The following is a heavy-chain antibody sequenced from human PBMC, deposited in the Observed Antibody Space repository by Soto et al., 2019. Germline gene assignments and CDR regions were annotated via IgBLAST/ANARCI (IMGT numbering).Heavy chain of an antibody. CDR2: ISSSSSYT. Sequence: PGGSLRLSCAASGFTFSDYYMSWIRQAPGKGLEWVSYISSSSSYTNYADSVKGRFTISRDNAKNSLYLQMNSLRAEDTAVYYCRKLERRMGPTVDDDYWGQGTLVTVSS. D-gene: IGHD1-1*01. V-gene: IGHV3-11*03. J-gene: IGHJ4*02. CDR1: GFTFSDYY. CDR3: RKLERRMGPTVDDDY.